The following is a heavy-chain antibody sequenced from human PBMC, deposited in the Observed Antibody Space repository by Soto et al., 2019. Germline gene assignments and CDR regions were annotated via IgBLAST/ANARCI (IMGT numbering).Heavy chain of an antibody. CDR3: ALISGYCSGGSCYWGGYYYYMDV. CDR2: IFSNDEK. J-gene: IGHJ6*03. D-gene: IGHD2-15*01. Sequence: QVTLKESGPVLVKPTETLTLTCTVSGFSLSNARMGVSWIHQPPGKALERLAHIFSNDEKSYSTSLKSRLTISKDTYNSQVVLTMTNLDPVDTATYYCALISGYCSGGSCYWGGYYYYMDVWGKGTTVTVSS. V-gene: IGHV2-26*01. CDR1: GFSLSNARMG.